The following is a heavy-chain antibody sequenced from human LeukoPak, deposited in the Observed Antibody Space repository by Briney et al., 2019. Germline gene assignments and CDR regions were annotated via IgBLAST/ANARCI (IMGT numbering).Heavy chain of an antibody. CDR2: INTNTGNP. J-gene: IGHJ4*02. V-gene: IGHV7-4-1*02. CDR3: ASSMWELLGLQPTYYFDY. CDR1: GYTFTSYA. Sequence: ASVKVSCKASGYTFTSYAVNWVRQAPGQGLEWMGWINTNTGNPTYALGFTGRFVFSLDTSVSTAYLQISSLKAEDTAVYYCASSMWELLGLQPTYYFDYWGQGTLVTVSS. D-gene: IGHD1-26*01.